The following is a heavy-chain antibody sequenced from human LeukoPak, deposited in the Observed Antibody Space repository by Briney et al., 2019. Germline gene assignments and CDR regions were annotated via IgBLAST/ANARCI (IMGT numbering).Heavy chain of an antibody. CDR1: GFTFSSYS. CDR3: ASANYGSGTYYYMDV. V-gene: IGHV3-48*01. D-gene: IGHD3-10*01. CDR2: ISSSSSTI. J-gene: IGHJ6*03. Sequence: GGSLRLSCAASGFTFSSYSMNWVRQAPGKGLEWVSYISSSSSTIYYADSVKGRFTISRDNAKNSLYLQMNSLRAEDTALYYCASANYGSGTYYYMDVWGKGTTVTVSS.